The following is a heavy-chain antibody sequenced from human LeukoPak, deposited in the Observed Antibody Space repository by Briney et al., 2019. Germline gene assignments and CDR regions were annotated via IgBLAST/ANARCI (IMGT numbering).Heavy chain of an antibody. J-gene: IGHJ4*02. V-gene: IGHV3-21*01. Sequence: GGSLRLSCAASGFTFSSYSMNWVRQAPGKGLEWVSSISSSSSYIYYADSVKGRFTISRDNAKNSLYLQMNSLRAEDTAVYYCARDSGFDYYGSGSYYKPLYFDYWGQGTLVTVSS. CDR1: GFTFSSYS. CDR3: ARDSGFDYYGSGSYYKPLYFDY. CDR2: ISSSSSYI. D-gene: IGHD3-10*01.